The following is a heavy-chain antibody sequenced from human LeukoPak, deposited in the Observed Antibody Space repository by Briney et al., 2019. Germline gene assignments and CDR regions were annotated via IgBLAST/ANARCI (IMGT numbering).Heavy chain of an antibody. V-gene: IGHV3-7*01. CDR3: ARAGSHWHYVY. CDR1: GFTFSGFS. CDR2: IKQDGSER. D-gene: IGHD3-10*01. Sequence: GGSLRLSCAASGFTFSGFSMSWVRQSPTKGLEWVANIKQDGSERYYVDSVKGRFTISRDNAKNSLSLQMNSLRVEDTAVYFCARAGSHWHYVYWGQGTVVTVSS. J-gene: IGHJ4*02.